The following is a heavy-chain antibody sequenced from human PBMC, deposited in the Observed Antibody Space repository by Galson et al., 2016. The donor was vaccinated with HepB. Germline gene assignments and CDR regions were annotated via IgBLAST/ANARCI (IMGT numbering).Heavy chain of an antibody. J-gene: IGHJ6*02. CDR2: ISYDENNK. D-gene: IGHD5-12*01. CDR3: ARDRDYDYSYFYFYTMDV. Sequence: SLRLSCAASGFAFKTYAIHWVRQAPGKGLEWVALISYDENNKYYADSVKGRFTLSRDNSKNMVYLQMNSLRPDDTAVYYCARDRDYDYSYFYFYTMDVWGQGTTVTVSS. V-gene: IGHV3-30-3*01. CDR1: GFAFKTYA.